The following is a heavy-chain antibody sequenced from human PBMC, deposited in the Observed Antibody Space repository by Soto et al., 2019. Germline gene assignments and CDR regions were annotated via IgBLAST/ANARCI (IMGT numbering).Heavy chain of an antibody. V-gene: IGHV1-69*06. D-gene: IGHD3-22*01. CDR1: GGTFSSYA. CDR2: IIPIFGTA. J-gene: IGHJ4*02. CDR3: VRPSYDSSGYYPKTPPVH. Sequence: SVKVSCKASGGTFSSYAISWVRQAPGQGLEWMGGIIPIFGTANYAQKFQGRVTITADKSTSTAYMELSSLRSEDTAVYYCVRPSYDSSGYYPKTPPVHWGQGTLVTVSS.